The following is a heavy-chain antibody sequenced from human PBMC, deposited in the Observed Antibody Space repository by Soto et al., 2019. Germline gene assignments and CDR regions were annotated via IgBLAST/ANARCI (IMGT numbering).Heavy chain of an antibody. Sequence: SETLSLTCTVSGGSISSYYWSWIRQPPGKGLGWIGYMYYSGSTNYNPSLKSRVTISVDTSKKQFSLRLSSVTAADTAVYYCGRSRIAAVVPDYWGQGTLVTVSS. CDR3: GRSRIAAVVPDY. D-gene: IGHD6-13*01. CDR2: MYYSGST. V-gene: IGHV4-59*01. J-gene: IGHJ4*02. CDR1: GGSISSYY.